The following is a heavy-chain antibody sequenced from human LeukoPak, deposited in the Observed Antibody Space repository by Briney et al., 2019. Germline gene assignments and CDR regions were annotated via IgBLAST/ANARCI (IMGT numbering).Heavy chain of an antibody. CDR3: ARGDVYYYDSSGNGYLGY. CDR2: IYYSGST. D-gene: IGHD3-22*01. Sequence: PSQTLSLTCTVSGGSISSGDYYWSWIRQPPGKGLEWIGYIYYSGSTYYNPSLKSRVTISVDTSKNQFSLKLSSVTAADTAVYYCARGDVYYYDSSGNGYLGYWGQGTLVTVSS. V-gene: IGHV4-30-4*01. J-gene: IGHJ4*02. CDR1: GGSISSGDYY.